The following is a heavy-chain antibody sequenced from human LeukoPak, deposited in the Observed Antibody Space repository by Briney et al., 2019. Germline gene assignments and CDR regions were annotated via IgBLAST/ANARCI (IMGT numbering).Heavy chain of an antibody. CDR1: GFTFSSYA. CDR3: ARARTVYYYDSSGYFDY. J-gene: IGHJ4*02. CDR2: ISYDGSNK. D-gene: IGHD3-22*01. V-gene: IGHV3-30-3*01. Sequence: PGGSLRLSCAASGFTFSSYAMHWVRQAPGKGLEWVAVISYDGSNKYYADSVKGRFTISRDNSKNTLYLQMNSLRAEDTAVYYCARARTVYYYDSSGYFDYWGQGTLVTVSS.